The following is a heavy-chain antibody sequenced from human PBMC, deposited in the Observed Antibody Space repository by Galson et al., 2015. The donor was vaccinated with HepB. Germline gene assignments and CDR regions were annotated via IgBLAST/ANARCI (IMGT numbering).Heavy chain of an antibody. D-gene: IGHD4-11*01. CDR2: VSAYNGNT. CDR3: ARDGGFRDYSNYGSYYFDY. CDR1: GYTLTEFD. J-gene: IGHJ4*02. V-gene: IGHV1-18*01. Sequence: SVKVSCKASGYTLTEFDITWVRRAPGQGLEWMGWVSAYNGNTNYAPKLRGRITMTTDTSTNIAYMELTSLKYDDTAVYYCARDGGFRDYSNYGSYYFDYWGQGTLVTASS.